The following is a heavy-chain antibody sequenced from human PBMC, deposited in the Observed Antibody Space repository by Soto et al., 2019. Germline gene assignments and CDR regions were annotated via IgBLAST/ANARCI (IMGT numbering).Heavy chain of an antibody. Sequence: LSLTCTVSGGSISSYYWSWIRQPPGKGLEWIGYIYYSGSTNYNPSLKSRVTISVDTSKNQFSLKLSSVTAADTAVYYCARIGLVPYAFDIWGQGTMVTVSS. V-gene: IGHV4-59*01. CDR2: IYYSGST. D-gene: IGHD6-6*01. CDR3: ARIGLVPYAFDI. J-gene: IGHJ3*02. CDR1: GGSISSYY.